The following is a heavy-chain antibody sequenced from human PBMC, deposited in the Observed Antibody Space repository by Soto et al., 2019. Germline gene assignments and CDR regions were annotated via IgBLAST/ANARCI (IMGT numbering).Heavy chain of an antibody. CDR2: VSGDASNT. Sequence: GGSLRLSCAASGFIFTNYGLSWVRQAPGKGLDWVATVSGDASNTHYADSVKGRFTISRDNSKNTVYLQMNRLRAEDTAIYYCAKAGCTTTSCFSSYYAMDVWGQGTTVTGS. V-gene: IGHV3-23*01. CDR1: GFIFTNYG. CDR3: AKAGCTTTSCFSSYYAMDV. D-gene: IGHD2-2*01. J-gene: IGHJ6*02.